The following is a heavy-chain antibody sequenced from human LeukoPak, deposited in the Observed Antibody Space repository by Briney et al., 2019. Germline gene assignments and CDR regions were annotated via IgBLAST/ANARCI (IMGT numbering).Heavy chain of an antibody. V-gene: IGHV3-7*01. CDR2: INQDGSQK. J-gene: IGHJ4*02. CDR3: AREWYYYGSGSSGSFDY. D-gene: IGHD3-10*01. CDR1: GFTFSTYW. Sequence: GGSLRLSCTASGFTFSTYWMTWVRQAPGKGLEWVANINQDGSQKYHVDSVKGRFTISRGNAKNSLHLQMNSLRAEDTAVYYCAREWYYYGSGSSGSFDYWGQGTLVTVSS.